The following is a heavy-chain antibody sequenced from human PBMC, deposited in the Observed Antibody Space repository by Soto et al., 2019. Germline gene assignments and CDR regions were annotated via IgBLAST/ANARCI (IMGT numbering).Heavy chain of an antibody. Sequence: QVQLVQSGAEVKKPGASVKVSCKASGYTFTSYYMHWVRQAPGQGLEWMGIINPSGGSTSYAEKFQGRVTVTRDTSTSTVYMELSSLRAEDTAVYYCARDGNRKPEYYYGSGSYSGNWFDPWGQGTLVTVSS. CDR3: ARDGNRKPEYYYGSGSYSGNWFDP. D-gene: IGHD3-10*01. V-gene: IGHV1-46*03. J-gene: IGHJ5*02. CDR2: INPSGGST. CDR1: GYTFTSYY.